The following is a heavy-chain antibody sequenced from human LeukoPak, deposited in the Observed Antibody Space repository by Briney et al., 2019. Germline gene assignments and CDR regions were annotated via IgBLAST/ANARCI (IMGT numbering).Heavy chain of an antibody. Sequence: GGSLRLSCAASGFTFSSYAMSWVRQAPGKGLEWVSGISGSGAGTYHADSVKGRFTVSRDISKNTLYLQMNSLRAEDTAVYYCAKGSSSGWYDDMDVWGQGTTVTVS. CDR2: ISGSGAGT. V-gene: IGHV3-23*01. CDR1: GFTFSSYA. CDR3: AKGSSSGWYDDMDV. D-gene: IGHD6-19*01. J-gene: IGHJ6*02.